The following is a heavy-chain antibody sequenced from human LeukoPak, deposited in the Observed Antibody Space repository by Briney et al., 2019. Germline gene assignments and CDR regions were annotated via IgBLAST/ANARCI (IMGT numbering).Heavy chain of an antibody. Sequence: SETLSLTCTISGGSVSDYYWSWIRQSPGKGLEWIGYIYHTGSTSYSPSLKSRVTISADTSQNQFSLKLSSVTAADTAVYYCASRKLGKDYWGQGTLVTVSS. V-gene: IGHV4-59*02. CDR1: GGSVSDYY. CDR2: IYHTGST. J-gene: IGHJ4*02. D-gene: IGHD7-27*01. CDR3: ASRKLGKDY.